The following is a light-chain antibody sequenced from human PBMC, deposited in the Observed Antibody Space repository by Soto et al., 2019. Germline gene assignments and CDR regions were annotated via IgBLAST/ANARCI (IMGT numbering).Light chain of an antibody. CDR3: CSHAGSYRV. CDR2: DVS. J-gene: IGLJ3*02. Sequence: QSALTQPRSVSGSPGQSVTISCTGTSSDVGGYNYVSWYQQHPGRAPKLMIYDVSKRPSVVPDRFSGSKSGNTASLTVSGLQAEDEADYYCCSHAGSYRVFGGGTKVTVL. V-gene: IGLV2-11*01. CDR1: SSDVGGYNY.